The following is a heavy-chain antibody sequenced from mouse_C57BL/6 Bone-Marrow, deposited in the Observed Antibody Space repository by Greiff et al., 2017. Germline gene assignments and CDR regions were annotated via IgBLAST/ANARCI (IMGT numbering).Heavy chain of an antibody. Sequence: VQLQQSGPELVKPGASVKISCKASGYTFTDYYINWVKQRPGQGLEWIGWIFPGSGSTYYNEKFKGKARLTVAKSSSTAYMLLSSLTSEDSAVYYCAREEYYAFYAMDYWGQGTSVTVSS. CDR3: AREEYYAFYAMDY. CDR1: GYTFTDYY. V-gene: IGHV1-75*01. CDR2: IFPGSGST. D-gene: IGHD1-1*01. J-gene: IGHJ4*01.